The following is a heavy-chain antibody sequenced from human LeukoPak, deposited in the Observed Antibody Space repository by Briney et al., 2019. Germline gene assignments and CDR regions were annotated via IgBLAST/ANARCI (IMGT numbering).Heavy chain of an antibody. V-gene: IGHV4-59*08. D-gene: IGHD2-2*01. J-gene: IGHJ4*02. CDR3: ARGRVSSTEFDY. CDR1: GGSISSYY. CDR2: IYYSGST. Sequence: SETLSLTCTVSGGSISSYYWSWIRQPPGKGLEWIGYIYYSGSTNYNPSLKSRVTISLDTSKNQFSLKLSSVTAADTAVYYCARGRVSSTEFDYWGQGTLVTVSS.